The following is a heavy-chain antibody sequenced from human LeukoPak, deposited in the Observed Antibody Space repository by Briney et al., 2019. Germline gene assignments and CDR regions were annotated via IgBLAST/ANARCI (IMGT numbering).Heavy chain of an antibody. Sequence: ASVKVSCKASGYTFTSYGISWVRQAPGQGLEWMGWISAYNGNTNYAQKLQGRVTITTDTSTSTAYMELRSLRSDETAEYYCARGRSGGVSCYSNDAFDTRGQGTMVTVTS. J-gene: IGHJ3*02. V-gene: IGHV1-18*01. CDR2: ISAYNGNT. CDR3: ARGRSGGVSCYSNDAFDT. D-gene: IGHD2-15*01. CDR1: GYTFTSYG.